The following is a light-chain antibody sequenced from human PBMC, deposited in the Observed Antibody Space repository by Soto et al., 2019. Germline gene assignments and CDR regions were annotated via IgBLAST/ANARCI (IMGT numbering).Light chain of an antibody. CDR2: VNN. CDR3: GTWDHSLGEVV. Sequence: QSALTQPPSVSAAPGQTVTITCSGTYSNIGNNFVSWYQQLPGTAPRLLIYVNNKRPSGISDRFSGSKPGTSATLDITGLQTGDEADYYCGTWDHSLGEVVFGGGTQLTVL. V-gene: IGLV1-51*01. CDR1: YSNIGNNF. J-gene: IGLJ2*01.